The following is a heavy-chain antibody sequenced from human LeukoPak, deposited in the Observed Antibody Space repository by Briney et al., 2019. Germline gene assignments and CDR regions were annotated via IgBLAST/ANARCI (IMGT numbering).Heavy chain of an antibody. Sequence: GGSLRLSCAASGITVDGYGMTWVRQVPGQGLEWVSGINWDATSTTYADSVKGRFTISRENAKSSLYLQMNSLRAEDTALYYCARGYYTFDFWGQGTLVTVSS. D-gene: IGHD3-3*01. CDR1: GITVDGYG. J-gene: IGHJ4*02. V-gene: IGHV3-20*04. CDR3: ARGYYTFDF. CDR2: INWDATST.